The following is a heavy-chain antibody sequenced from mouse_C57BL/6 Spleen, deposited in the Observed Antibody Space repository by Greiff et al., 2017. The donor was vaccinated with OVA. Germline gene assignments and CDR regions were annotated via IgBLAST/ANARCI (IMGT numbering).Heavy chain of an antibody. J-gene: IGHJ2*01. V-gene: IGHV1-80*01. CDR2: IYPGDGDT. Sequence: LVESGAELVKPGASVKISCKASGYAFSSYWMNWVKQRPGKGLEWIGQIYPGDGDTNYNGKFKGKATLTADKSSSTAYMQLTSLTSEDSAVYFCASTVVARGYFDYWGQGTTLTVSS. CDR1: GYAFSSYW. D-gene: IGHD1-1*01. CDR3: ASTVVARGYFDY.